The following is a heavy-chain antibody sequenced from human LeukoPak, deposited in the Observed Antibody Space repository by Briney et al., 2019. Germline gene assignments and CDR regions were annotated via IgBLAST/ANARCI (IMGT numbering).Heavy chain of an antibody. V-gene: IGHV1-18*01. CDR1: GYTFTSYG. CDR2: ISAYNGNT. J-gene: IGHJ4*02. D-gene: IGHD3-10*01. Sequence: ASVKVSCKASGYTFTSYGISWVRQAPGQGLEWMGWISAYNGNTNYAQQLQGRVTMTTDTSTSTAYMELRSLRSDDTAVYYCASGGAMVRGVIIESAGFDYWGQGTLVTVSS. CDR3: ASGGAMVRGVIIESAGFDY.